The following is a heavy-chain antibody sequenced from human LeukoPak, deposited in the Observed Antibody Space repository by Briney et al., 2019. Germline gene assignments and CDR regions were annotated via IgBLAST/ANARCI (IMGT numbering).Heavy chain of an antibody. V-gene: IGHV3-23*01. D-gene: IGHD2-15*01. J-gene: IGHJ5*02. CDR2: ISGSGGST. CDR3: ANLLGYCSGGSCYP. CDR1: GFTFSSYA. Sequence: PGGSLRLSCAASGFTFSSYAMSWVRQAPGKGLEWVSAISGSGGSTYYADSVKGRFTISRDNSKNTLYLQMNSLRAEDTAVYYCANLLGYCSGGSCYPWGQGTLVTVSS.